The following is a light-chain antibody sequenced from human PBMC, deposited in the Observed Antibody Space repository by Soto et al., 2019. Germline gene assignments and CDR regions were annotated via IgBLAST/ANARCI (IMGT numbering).Light chain of an antibody. J-gene: IGKJ1*01. CDR3: ICYITDPWT. CDR2: DAS. CDR1: ESCLNS. V-gene: IGKV1-5*02. Sequence: QMAQSPSTLSASLGYRVTIICGASESCLNSLAWYQQKAGKAPTLLIYDASTLQSGVPSRFSGRGSGTEFSLAISSLQPEDFATYSCICYITDPWTFGQGTKVDIK.